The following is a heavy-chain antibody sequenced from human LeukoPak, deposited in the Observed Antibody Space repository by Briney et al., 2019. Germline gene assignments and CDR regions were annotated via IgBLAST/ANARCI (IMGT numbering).Heavy chain of an antibody. CDR1: GFTFSDYY. V-gene: IGHV3-11*01. J-gene: IGHJ6*03. CDR2: ISSSGSTI. CDR3: AKDTDYYMDV. Sequence: GGSLRLSCAASGFTFSDYYMSWIRQAPGKGLEWVSYISSSGSTIYYADSVKGRFTISRDNAMNSLYLQMNSLRAEDTAVYFCAKDTDYYMDVWGKGTTVTVSS.